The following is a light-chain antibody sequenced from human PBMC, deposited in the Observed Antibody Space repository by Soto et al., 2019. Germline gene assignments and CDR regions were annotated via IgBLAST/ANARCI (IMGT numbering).Light chain of an antibody. Sequence: EIVMTQSPATLSVSPGERATLSCRASQSVGSNLAWYQQKPGQAPGLLIYGASTRATGIPARFRGSGSGTEFILTFISLQSEDFAVYFCQQYNNWPPPCTFGQGTKVDIK. CDR2: GAS. CDR3: QQYNNWPPPCT. V-gene: IGKV3-15*01. J-gene: IGKJ1*01. CDR1: QSVGSN.